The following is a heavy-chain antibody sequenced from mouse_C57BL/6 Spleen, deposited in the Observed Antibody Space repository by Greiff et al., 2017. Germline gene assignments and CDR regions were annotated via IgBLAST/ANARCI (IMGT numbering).Heavy chain of an antibody. Sequence: VQLQQSGAELVRPGTSVKMSCKASGYTFTNYWIGWAKQRPGHGLEWIGDIYPGGGYTNYNEKFKGKATLTADKSSSTAYMQFSSLTSEDSAIYYCARLDYGSYAYAMDYWGQGTSVTVSS. V-gene: IGHV1-63*01. CDR1: GYTFTNYW. D-gene: IGHD2-1*01. CDR3: ARLDYGSYAYAMDY. CDR2: IYPGGGYT. J-gene: IGHJ4*01.